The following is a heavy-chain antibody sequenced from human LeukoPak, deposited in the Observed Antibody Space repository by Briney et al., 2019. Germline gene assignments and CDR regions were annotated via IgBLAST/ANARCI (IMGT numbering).Heavy chain of an antibody. Sequence: GGSLRLSCAASGFTFSTYSMNWVRQAPGKGLEWVSVISTSSTYIYYADSVKGRFTISRDNAKNSLYLQMNSLRAEDTAVYYCARVSTAASLAIDSWGQGTLVTVST. CDR2: ISTSSTYI. CDR1: GFTFSTYS. CDR3: ARVSTAASLAIDS. V-gene: IGHV3-21*06. D-gene: IGHD6-13*01. J-gene: IGHJ4*02.